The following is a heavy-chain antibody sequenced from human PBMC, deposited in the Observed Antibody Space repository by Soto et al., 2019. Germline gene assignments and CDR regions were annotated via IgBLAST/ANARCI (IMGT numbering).Heavy chain of an antibody. Sequence: QVQLVQSGAEVKKPGASVKVSCKASGYMFTSYDINWVRQPTGQAFEWLGWMNPNSGNTGYAQKFQDRVTMTRDTSIATAYMELNSLTSEDTAVYYCARSPRNLGFDYWGQGTLVTVSS. J-gene: IGHJ4*02. CDR3: ARSPRNLGFDY. D-gene: IGHD7-27*01. V-gene: IGHV1-8*01. CDR1: GYMFTSYD. CDR2: MNPNSGNT.